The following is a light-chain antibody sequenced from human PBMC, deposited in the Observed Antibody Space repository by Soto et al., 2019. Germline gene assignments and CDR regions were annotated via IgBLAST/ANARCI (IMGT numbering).Light chain of an antibody. V-gene: IGKV1-39*01. J-gene: IGKJ3*01. CDR2: DAS. CDR3: QQSSSTPRT. CDR1: QSISRY. Sequence: DIQMPPSPSSLSASVGDRVTITCRASQSISRYLNWYQQKPGKAPKLLIYDASCLQSAVPSRFSGSGSGTDFTLPISSLQPEDFATYYCQQSSSTPRTFGPGAKVDIK.